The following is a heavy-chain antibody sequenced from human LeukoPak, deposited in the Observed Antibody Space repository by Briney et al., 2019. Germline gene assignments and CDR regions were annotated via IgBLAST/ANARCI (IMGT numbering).Heavy chain of an antibody. CDR2: ISGNNDNP. D-gene: IGHD2-2*01. CDR3: ARDGTSTDDY. CDR1: GYTFSNFG. J-gene: IGHJ4*02. Sequence: ASVRVSCETSGYTFSNFGINWVRQAPGQGVEWTGWISGNNDNPNYGQKFQGRFTVTTDSSTSTAYMELRNLTFDDTAVYYCARDGTSTDDYWGQGTLVTVSS. V-gene: IGHV1-18*01.